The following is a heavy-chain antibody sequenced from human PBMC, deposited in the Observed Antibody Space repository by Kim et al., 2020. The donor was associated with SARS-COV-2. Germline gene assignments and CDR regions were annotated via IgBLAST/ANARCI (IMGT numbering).Heavy chain of an antibody. D-gene: IGHD3-10*01. J-gene: IGHJ4*02. Sequence: GGSLRLSCAASGFTFNRYWMDWVRQAPGKGLVWVSRINSDGSTTKYADSVKGRFTISRDNARNTLYLQLNSLRAEYTAMYYCGSVYYFGSGSYSDGCDYWGQGTLVTVSS. CDR1: GFTFNRYW. V-gene: IGHV3-74*03. CDR2: INSDGSTT. CDR3: GSVYYFGSGSYSDGCDY.